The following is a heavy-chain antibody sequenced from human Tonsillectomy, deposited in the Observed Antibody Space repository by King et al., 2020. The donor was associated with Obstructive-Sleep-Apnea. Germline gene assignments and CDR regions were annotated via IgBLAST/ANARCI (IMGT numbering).Heavy chain of an antibody. D-gene: IGHD3-22*01. Sequence: VQLVESGGGVVQPGRSLRLSCVASGFTFSTYGMYWVRQAPGKGLEWAAFIRNDGSNKYYADSVKGRFTISRDNSKNTLSLQMNSLRADDTAVYYCAKGHDSSGYLGHGMDVWGQGTTVTVSS. CDR1: GFTFSTYG. V-gene: IGHV3-30*02. CDR3: AKGHDSSGYLGHGMDV. J-gene: IGHJ6*02. CDR2: IRNDGSNK.